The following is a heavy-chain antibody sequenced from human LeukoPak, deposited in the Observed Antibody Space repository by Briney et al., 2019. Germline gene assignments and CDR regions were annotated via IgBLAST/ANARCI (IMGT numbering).Heavy chain of an antibody. CDR1: GYTFTGYY. CDR3: TITIFGVVSPDFDY. CDR2: IYPNSGGT. Sequence: ASVKVSCKASGYTFTGYYMHWVRQAPGQGLEWMGRIYPNSGGTNYAQKFQGRVTMTRDTSISTAYMELSRLRSDDTAVYYCTITIFGVVSPDFDYWGQGTLVTVSS. V-gene: IGHV1-2*06. J-gene: IGHJ4*02. D-gene: IGHD3-3*01.